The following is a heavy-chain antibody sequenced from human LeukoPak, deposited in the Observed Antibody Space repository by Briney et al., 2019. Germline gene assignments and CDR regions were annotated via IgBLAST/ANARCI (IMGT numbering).Heavy chain of an antibody. CDR3: ATDPVAVVRMDV. D-gene: IGHD6-19*01. CDR1: GFTFSNAW. CDR2: IKSKTDGGTT. Sequence: GWSLRLSCAASGFTFSNAWMNWVRQAPGKGLEWVGRIKSKTDGGTTDYAAPVKGRFTISRDDSKNTLYLQMNSLKTEDTAVYYCATDPVAVVRMDVWGQGTTVTVSS. V-gene: IGHV3-15*01. J-gene: IGHJ6*02.